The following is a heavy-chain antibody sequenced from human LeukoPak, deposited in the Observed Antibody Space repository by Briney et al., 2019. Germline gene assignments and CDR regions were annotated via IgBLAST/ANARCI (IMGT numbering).Heavy chain of an antibody. CDR3: ARRKDIVEGRVFDP. CDR2: IYPGDSDT. D-gene: IGHD2-15*01. J-gene: IGHJ5*02. Sequence: GESLKISCKGSGYRFTSYWIGWVRQMPGKGLEWMGIIYPGDSDTRYSPSFQGQVTISADNSISTAYLQWSSLKASDTAMYYCARRKDIVEGRVFDPWSQGTLVTVSS. V-gene: IGHV5-51*01. CDR1: GYRFTSYW.